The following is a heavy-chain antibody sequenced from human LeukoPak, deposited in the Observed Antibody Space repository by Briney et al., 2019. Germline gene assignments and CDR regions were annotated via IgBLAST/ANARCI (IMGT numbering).Heavy chain of an antibody. CDR3: ARDRGYSSGHPLDY. CDR1: VFTFSTYN. D-gene: IGHD6-19*01. V-gene: IGHV3-30-3*01. J-gene: IGHJ4*02. CDR2: ILYDGSNK. Sequence: GRSLRLSCAASVFTFSTYNMHWVRQAPGKGLEWVALILYDGSNKYYADSVKGRFTISRDNSENTLYLQMNSLRAEDTAVYYCARDRGYSSGHPLDYWGQGTLVTVSS.